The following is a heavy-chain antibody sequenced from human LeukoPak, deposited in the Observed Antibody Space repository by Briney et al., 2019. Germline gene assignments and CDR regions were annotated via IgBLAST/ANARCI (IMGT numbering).Heavy chain of an antibody. J-gene: IGHJ4*02. CDR1: GFTFSSYS. CDR2: ISSSSSYI. D-gene: IGHD3-9*01. CDR3: ARVPYYDILTGYYNVHDY. V-gene: IGHV3-21*01. Sequence: GGSLRLSCAASGFTFSSYSMNWVRQAPGKGLEWASSISSSSSYIYYADSVKGRFTISRDNAKNSLYLQMNSLRAEDTAVYYCARVPYYDILTGYYNVHDYWGQGTLVTVSS.